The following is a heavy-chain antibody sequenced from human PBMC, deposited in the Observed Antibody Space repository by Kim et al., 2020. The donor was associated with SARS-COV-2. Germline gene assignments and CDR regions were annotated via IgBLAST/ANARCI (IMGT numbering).Heavy chain of an antibody. J-gene: IGHJ5*02. CDR1: GGSFSGHY. V-gene: IGHV4-34*01. CDR3: ARGPVLGIAARRGNWFDP. D-gene: IGHD6-13*01. Sequence: SETLSLTCAVYGGSFSGHYWSWIRQPPGKGLEWIGEIKHSGSTNYNPSLKSRVTISVDTSKNQFSLKLSSVTAADTAVYYCARGPVLGIAARRGNWFDPWGQGTLVTVSS. CDR2: IKHSGST.